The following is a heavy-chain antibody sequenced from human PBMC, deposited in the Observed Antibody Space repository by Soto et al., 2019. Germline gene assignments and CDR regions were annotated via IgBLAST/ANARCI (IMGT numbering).Heavy chain of an antibody. V-gene: IGHV4-59*01. D-gene: IGHD3-3*01. Sequence: PSETLSLTCTVSGGSISSYYWSWIRQPPGKGLEWIGYIYYSGSTNYNPSLKSRVTISVDTSKNQFSLKLSSVTAADTAVYYCARVGFWSGYPWGAFDIWGQGTMVTVSS. CDR2: IYYSGST. CDR3: ARVGFWSGYPWGAFDI. CDR1: GGSISSYY. J-gene: IGHJ3*02.